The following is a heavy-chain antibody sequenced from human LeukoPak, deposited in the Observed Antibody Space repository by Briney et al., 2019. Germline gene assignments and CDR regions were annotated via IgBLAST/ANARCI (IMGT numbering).Heavy chain of an antibody. Sequence: SETLSLTCSVSGASISSYYWNWIRQPPGKGLEWSGYIYFSGSPNYNPSLKSRVTISLYTSRKQFSLKLSSVTAADTAVYYCARDTRYYDTSGYYYYDYWGQGSLVTVSS. V-gene: IGHV4-59*01. CDR3: ARDTRYYDTSGYYYYDY. CDR1: GASISSYY. CDR2: IYFSGSP. J-gene: IGHJ4*02. D-gene: IGHD3-22*01.